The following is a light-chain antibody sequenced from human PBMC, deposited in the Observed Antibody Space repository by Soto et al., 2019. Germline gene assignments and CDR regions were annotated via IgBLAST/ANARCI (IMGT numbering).Light chain of an antibody. J-gene: IGLJ2*01. CDR1: SSNIGAGYD. CDR2: SDI. Sequence: LTQPPSVSGAPGQRLTISCTGSSSNIGAGYDVHWYQQFPGTAPKLLIFSDINRPSGVPARFSASKSGSSASLAISGLQAEDEADYYCQSYDSVLSASVFGGGTKLTVL. CDR3: QSYDSVLSASV. V-gene: IGLV1-40*01.